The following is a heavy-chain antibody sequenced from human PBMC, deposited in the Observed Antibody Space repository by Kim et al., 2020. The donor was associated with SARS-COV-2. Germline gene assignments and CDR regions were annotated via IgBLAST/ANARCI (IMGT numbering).Heavy chain of an antibody. J-gene: IGHJ4*02. CDR1: GYTFPSYD. CDR2: MNPNSGNT. Sequence: ASVKVSCKASGYTFPSYDINWVRQATGQGLEWMGWMNPNSGNTGYAQKFQSRVTMTRNTSISTAYMELSSLRSEDTAVYYCARGKSLLGIVQLWTRPQYYFDYWGQGTLVTVSS. V-gene: IGHV1-8*01. CDR3: ARGKSLLGIVQLWTRPQYYFDY. D-gene: IGHD5-18*01.